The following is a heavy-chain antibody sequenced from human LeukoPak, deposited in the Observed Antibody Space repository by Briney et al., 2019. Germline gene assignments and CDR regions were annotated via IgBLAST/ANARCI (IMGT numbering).Heavy chain of an antibody. CDR2: IFYSGST. J-gene: IGHJ4*02. CDR1: GGSISTSNYY. V-gene: IGHV4-39*07. Sequence: SETLSLTCTVSGGSISTSNYYWGWIRQPPGKGLEWIGNIFYSGSTYYSPSLKSRVTISLDTSRNQFSLKLSSVAAADTAVYYCARGGYSYFDYWGQGTLVTVSS. D-gene: IGHD5-18*01. CDR3: ARGGYSYFDY.